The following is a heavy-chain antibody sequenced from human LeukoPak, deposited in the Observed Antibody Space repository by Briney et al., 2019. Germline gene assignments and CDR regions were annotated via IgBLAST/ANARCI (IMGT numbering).Heavy chain of an antibody. CDR3: ARGRYYYDSSGYYYVDDDY. CDR1: GGTVSSYA. J-gene: IGHJ4*02. Sequence: SVKVSCKASGGTVSSYAISWVRQAPGQGLEWMGRIIPIFGIANYAQKFQGRVTITADKSTSTAYMELSSLRSEDTAVYYCARGRYYYDSSGYYYVDDDYRGQGTLVTVSS. D-gene: IGHD3-22*01. CDR2: IIPIFGIA. V-gene: IGHV1-69*04.